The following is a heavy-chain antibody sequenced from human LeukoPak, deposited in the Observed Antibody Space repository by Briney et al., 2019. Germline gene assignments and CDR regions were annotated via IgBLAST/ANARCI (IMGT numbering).Heavy chain of an antibody. D-gene: IGHD1-26*01. CDR2: IKEDGSEK. J-gene: IGHJ4*02. CDR1: GFTFSSYW. CDR3: ASVGSREGSFFY. Sequence: GGSLRLSCAASGFTFSSYWMNWVRQAPGKGLEWVANIKEDGSEKYYVDSVKGRFTISRDNAKNSLYLQMSSLRAEDTAVYYCASVGSREGSFFYWGQGTLVTVSS. V-gene: IGHV3-7*01.